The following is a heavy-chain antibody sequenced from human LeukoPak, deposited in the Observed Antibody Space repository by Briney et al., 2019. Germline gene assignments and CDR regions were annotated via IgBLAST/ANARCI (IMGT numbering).Heavy chain of an antibody. V-gene: IGHV5-51*01. CDR1: GYRFTSYW. CDR3: ARPHRGDTAMVDIYFDY. Sequence: GESLKISCKGSGYRFTSYWIGWVRQMPGKRLEWMGIIYPGDSDTRYSPSFQGQVTTSADKSISTAYLQWSSLKAPDTAMYYCARPHRGDTAMVDIYFDYWGQGTLVTVSS. J-gene: IGHJ4*02. D-gene: IGHD5-18*01. CDR2: IYPGDSDT.